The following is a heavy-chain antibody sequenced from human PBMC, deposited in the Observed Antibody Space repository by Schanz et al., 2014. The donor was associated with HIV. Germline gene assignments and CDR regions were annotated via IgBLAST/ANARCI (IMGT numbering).Heavy chain of an antibody. J-gene: IGHJ1*01. V-gene: IGHV3-23*01. CDR1: GFTFYTYA. Sequence: EVQLLESGGGLVQPGKSLRLSCAASGFTFYTYAMTWVRQAPGKGLEWVSTISDSGDGTYYADSMKGRVTISRDNSKNILYLQMNSLRAEDTALYYCSKATSGSRGWYTGSDWGQGTPVTVS. CDR3: SKATSGSRGWYTGSD. D-gene: IGHD6-19*01. CDR2: ISDSGDGT.